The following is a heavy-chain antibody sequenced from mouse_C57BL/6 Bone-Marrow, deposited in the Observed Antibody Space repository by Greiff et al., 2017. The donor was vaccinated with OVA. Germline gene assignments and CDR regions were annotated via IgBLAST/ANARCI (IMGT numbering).Heavy chain of an antibody. CDR2: IDPENGDT. CDR3: TTQLWSYFDY. V-gene: IGHV14-4*01. Sequence: EVKVVESGAELVRPGASVKLSCTASGFNIKDDYMHWVKQRPEQGLEWIGWIDPENGDTEYASKFQGKATITADTSSNTAYLQLSSLTSEDTAVYYCTTQLWSYFDYWGQGTTLTVSS. CDR1: GFNIKDDY. D-gene: IGHD1-1*02. J-gene: IGHJ2*01.